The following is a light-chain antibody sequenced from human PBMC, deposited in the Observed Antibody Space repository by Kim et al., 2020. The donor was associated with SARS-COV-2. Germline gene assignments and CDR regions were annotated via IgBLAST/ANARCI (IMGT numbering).Light chain of an antibody. CDR2: SNN. V-gene: IGLV1-44*01. J-gene: IGLJ2*01. Sequence: GQRVPVSCSGSSPKIGSKFVKWNQQSPGTAPNPLIYSNNPRPSGVPDRFSGSKSGTSASLAISGLQSEEEAFYYCATWDDSLNGVVFGGGPQLTVL. CDR3: ATWDDSLNGVV. CDR1: SPKIGSKF.